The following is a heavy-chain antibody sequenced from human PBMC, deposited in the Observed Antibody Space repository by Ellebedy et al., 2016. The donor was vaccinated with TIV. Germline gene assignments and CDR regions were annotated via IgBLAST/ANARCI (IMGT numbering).Heavy chain of an antibody. D-gene: IGHD4-17*01. Sequence: SQTLSLTCAISGDSVSSNSVAWNWIRQSPSRGLEWLGRTYYRSRWYNDFALSVRSRITINPDTSKNQFSLQLNSVTPEDTAVYYCARDHIAVTRSASFDYWGQGTLFTVSS. J-gene: IGHJ4*02. V-gene: IGHV6-1*01. CDR2: TYYRSRWYN. CDR3: ARDHIAVTRSASFDY. CDR1: GDSVSSNSVA.